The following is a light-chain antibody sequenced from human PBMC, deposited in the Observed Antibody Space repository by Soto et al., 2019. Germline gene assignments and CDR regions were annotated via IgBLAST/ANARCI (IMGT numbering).Light chain of an antibody. CDR2: DAS. J-gene: IGKJ1*01. Sequence: EIVLTQSPATLSLSPGERATLSCRASQSVSSYLAWYQQKPGQAPRLLIYDASNRATGIPARFSGSGSGTDFTLTISSLEPEDFAVYYCQQRSNWPPRWTFGQETMVEIK. CDR1: QSVSSY. CDR3: QQRSNWPPRWT. V-gene: IGKV3-11*01.